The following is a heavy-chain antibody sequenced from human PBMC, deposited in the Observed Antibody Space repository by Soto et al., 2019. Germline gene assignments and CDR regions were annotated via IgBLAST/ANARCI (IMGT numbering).Heavy chain of an antibody. D-gene: IGHD3-16*01. CDR3: ASGLAMTSFGGEAWFDP. CDR2: MNPNSGNT. CDR1: GYTFTSYD. Sequence: QVQLVQSGAEVKKPGASVKVSCKASGYTFTSYDINWVRQATGQGLEWMGWMNPNSGNTGYAQKFQGRVTMTRNTSRSTAYMELSSLRSEDPAVYYCASGLAMTSFGGEAWFDPWGQGTLVTVSS. J-gene: IGHJ5*02. V-gene: IGHV1-8*01.